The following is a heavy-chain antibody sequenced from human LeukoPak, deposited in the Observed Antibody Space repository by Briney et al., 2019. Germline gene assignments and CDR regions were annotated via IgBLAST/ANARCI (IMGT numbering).Heavy chain of an antibody. V-gene: IGHV4-34*01. CDR3: ASSANWGEYYFDY. CDR1: GGSFSGYY. D-gene: IGHD7-27*01. J-gene: IGHJ4*02. CDR2: INHSGST. Sequence: PSETLSLTCAVYGGSFSGYYWSWIRQPPGKGLEWIGEINHSGSTNYNPSLKSRVTISVDTSKNQFSLKLSSVTAADTAVYYCASSANWGEYYFDYWGQGTLVTVSS.